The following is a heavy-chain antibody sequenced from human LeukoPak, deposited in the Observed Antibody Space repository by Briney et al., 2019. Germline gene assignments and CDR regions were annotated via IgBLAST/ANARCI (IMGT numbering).Heavy chain of an antibody. D-gene: IGHD3-10*01. CDR1: GGSISSYY. V-gene: IGHV4-59*01. CDR3: ARGATMVRGVVPAYNWFDP. Sequence: SQTLSLTCTVSGGSISSYYWSWIRQPPGKGLEWMGYIYYSGSTTYNPSLKSRVTISVDTSKNQFSMKLSSVTAADTAVYYCARGATMVRGVVPAYNWFDPWGQGTLVTVSS. CDR2: IYYSGST. J-gene: IGHJ5*02.